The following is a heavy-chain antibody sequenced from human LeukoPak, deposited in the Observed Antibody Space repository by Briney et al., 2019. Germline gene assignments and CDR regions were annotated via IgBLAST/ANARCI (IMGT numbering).Heavy chain of an antibody. CDR3: AKDQDGGGVFDY. Sequence: PGGSLRLSCAASGFTFSSYAMSWVRQAPGKGLEWVSAISGSGGSTYYADSVKDRFTISRDNSKNTLYLQMNSLRAEDKAVYYCAKDQDGGGVFDYWGQGTLVTVSS. V-gene: IGHV3-23*01. J-gene: IGHJ4*02. CDR2: ISGSGGST. D-gene: IGHD3-3*01. CDR1: GFTFSSYA.